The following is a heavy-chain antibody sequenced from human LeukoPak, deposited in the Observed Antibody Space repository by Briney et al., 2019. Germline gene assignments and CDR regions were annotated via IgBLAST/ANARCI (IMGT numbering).Heavy chain of an antibody. CDR3: ARMSSSYYFDY. J-gene: IGHJ4*02. V-gene: IGHV5-10-1*01. CDR1: GYSFTSYW. D-gene: IGHD2-2*01. CDR2: IDPTDSYT. Sequence: GESLKISCKGSGYSFTSYWISWVRQMPGKGLEWMGRIDPTDSYTSYSPSFQGHVTISADKSISTAFLQWSSLEASDTAMYYRARMSSSYYFDYWGQGTLVTVSS.